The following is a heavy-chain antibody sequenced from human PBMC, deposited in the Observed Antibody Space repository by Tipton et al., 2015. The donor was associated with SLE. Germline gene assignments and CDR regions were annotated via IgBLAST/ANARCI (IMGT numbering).Heavy chain of an antibody. CDR2: INHRGST. J-gene: IGHJ4*02. CDR3: ARGRIAARRAFDY. Sequence: TLSLTCEVYGGSFSGYYWSWIRQPPGKGLEWIGEINHRGSTNYNPSLKSRVTISVDTSKNQFSLKLSSVTAADTAVYYCARGRIAARRAFDYWGQGTLVTVSS. D-gene: IGHD6-6*01. V-gene: IGHV4-34*01. CDR1: GGSFSGYY.